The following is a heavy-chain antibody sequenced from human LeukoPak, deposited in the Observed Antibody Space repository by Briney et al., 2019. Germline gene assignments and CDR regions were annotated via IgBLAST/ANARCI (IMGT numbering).Heavy chain of an antibody. CDR1: GFTFSNYS. J-gene: IGHJ4*02. CDR3: ASLTSSGWDY. Sequence: GGSLRLSFAASGFTFSNYSITSVRQAPGKGVEWVSSISSSSYIYYAESVKGRFTISRDNAKNSLYLQMNSLRAEDTAVYYCASLTSSGWDYWGQGTLVTVSS. D-gene: IGHD6-19*01. CDR2: ISSSSYI. V-gene: IGHV3-21*01.